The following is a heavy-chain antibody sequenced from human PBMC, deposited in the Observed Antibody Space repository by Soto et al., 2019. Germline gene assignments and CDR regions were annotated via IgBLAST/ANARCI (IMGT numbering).Heavy chain of an antibody. J-gene: IGHJ3*02. V-gene: IGHV3-33*01. CDR2: IWYDGSNK. CDR3: ARVRGDYVRDAFDI. D-gene: IGHD4-17*01. CDR1: GFTFSSYG. Sequence: QVQLVESGGGVVQPGRSLRLSCAASGFTFSSYGMHWVRQAPGKGLEWVAVIWYDGSNKYYADSVKGRFTISRDNSKNTLYVQMNSLRAEDTAVYYCARVRGDYVRDAFDIWGQGTMVTVSS.